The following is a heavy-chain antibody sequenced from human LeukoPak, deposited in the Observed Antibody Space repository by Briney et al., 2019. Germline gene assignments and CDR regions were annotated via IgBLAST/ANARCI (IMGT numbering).Heavy chain of an antibody. Sequence: ASVKVSCKASGYTFISYGISWVRQAPGQGPEWMGWVSAYNGNTSYVQKFQGRVTMTTDTSTRTVYMELRSPRSDDTAVYYCARDLSYGSGIRNFDYWGQGTLVIVSS. CDR2: VSAYNGNT. V-gene: IGHV1-18*01. CDR1: GYTFISYG. CDR3: ARDLSYGSGIRNFDY. J-gene: IGHJ4*02. D-gene: IGHD3-10*01.